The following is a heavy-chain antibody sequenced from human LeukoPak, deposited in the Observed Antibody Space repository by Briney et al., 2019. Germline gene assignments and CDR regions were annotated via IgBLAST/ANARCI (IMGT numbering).Heavy chain of an antibody. CDR1: GGSISSYY. D-gene: IGHD2-15*01. Sequence: PSETLSLTCTVSGGSISSYYWSWIRQPAGKGLEWIGRIYTSGSTNYNPSLKSRVTMSVDTSKNQFFLKLSSVTAADTAVYYCARDPGYCSGGSCYSVVDIWGQGTMVTVSS. CDR2: IYTSGST. CDR3: ARDPGYCSGGSCYSVVDI. V-gene: IGHV4-4*07. J-gene: IGHJ3*02.